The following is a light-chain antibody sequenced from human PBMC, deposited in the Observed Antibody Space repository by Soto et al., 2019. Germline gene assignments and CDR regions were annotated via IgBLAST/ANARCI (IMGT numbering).Light chain of an antibody. CDR1: QSISSW. Sequence: DIQMTQSPSTLSASVGDRVTITCRASQSISSWLAWYQQNPGKAPKILIYKASSLESGVPSRFGGSGSGTEFTLPISSLQPDDFATYYCQQYNSYSSTFGQGTKVDIK. CDR3: QQYNSYSST. CDR2: KAS. J-gene: IGKJ1*01. V-gene: IGKV1-5*03.